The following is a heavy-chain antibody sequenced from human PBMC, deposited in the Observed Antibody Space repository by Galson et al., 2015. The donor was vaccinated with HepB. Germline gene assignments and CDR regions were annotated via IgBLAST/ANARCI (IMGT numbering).Heavy chain of an antibody. J-gene: IGHJ6*02. CDR2: IITTSSYT. Sequence: SLRLSCAASGFPFSDFSMTWIRQAPGQGLEWISYIITTSSYTRYAASVQGRFTISRDNAKSSLYLRLSGLRVEDTAIYYCARDPRGDCGGSDCYESRHGMDVWGQGTPVTVSS. D-gene: IGHD2-21*02. CDR3: ARDPRGDCGGSDCYESRHGMDV. V-gene: IGHV3-11*05. CDR1: GFPFSDFS.